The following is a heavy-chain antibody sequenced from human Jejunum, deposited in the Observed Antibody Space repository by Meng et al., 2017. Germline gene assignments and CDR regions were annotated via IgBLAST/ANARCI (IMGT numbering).Heavy chain of an antibody. V-gene: IGHV1-46*01. CDR2: INPSGGSA. D-gene: IGHD1-14*01. Sequence: ASVKVSCKASGYIFTSSYIHWVRQAPGQGLEWMGIINPSGGSASFTQKFQGRVTMTRDTSTNTVYMELNSLTSEDTAVYYCARALTGGRGWFDPWGQGTLVTVSS. CDR3: ARALTGGRGWFDP. CDR1: GYIFTSSY. J-gene: IGHJ5*02.